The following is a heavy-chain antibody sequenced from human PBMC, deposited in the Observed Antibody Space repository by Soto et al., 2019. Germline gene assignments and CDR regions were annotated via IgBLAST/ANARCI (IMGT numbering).Heavy chain of an antibody. CDR2: IIPIDATV. J-gene: IGHJ6*01. Sequence: QVQLVQSGAEVKKPGSSVKVSCKASGGTFSNYALISWVRLAPGQGLEWMGGIIPIDATVNYAQKFQGRITITADEFTAPAHMDQGSLAPEDTAAHNCARDLLGFSHTNRNVWGQGTTVTVSS. CDR3: ARDLLGFSHTNRNV. D-gene: IGHD2-8*01. CDR1: GGTFSNYA. V-gene: IGHV1-69*12.